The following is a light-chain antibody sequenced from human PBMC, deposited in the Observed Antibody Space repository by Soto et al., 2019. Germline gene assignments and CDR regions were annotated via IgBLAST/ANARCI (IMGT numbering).Light chain of an antibody. V-gene: IGKV3-20*01. CDR1: QSINNRY. Sequence: EIVLTQSPGTLSLSPRERATLSCRASQSINNRYLAWYQQKPGQAPRLLIYGASSRATGIPDRFIGSGSGTDFTLTISRLEPEDFAVYYCQQFGSSPGFTFGPGTKVDIK. CDR3: QQFGSSPGFT. CDR2: GAS. J-gene: IGKJ3*01.